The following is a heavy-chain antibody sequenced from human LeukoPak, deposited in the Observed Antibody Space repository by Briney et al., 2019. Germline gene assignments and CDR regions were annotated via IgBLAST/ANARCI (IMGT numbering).Heavy chain of an antibody. V-gene: IGHV3-30*03. CDR2: ISYDGSNK. J-gene: IGHJ5*02. D-gene: IGHD6-13*01. CDR1: GFTFSSYG. CDR3: TRDTWGIADL. Sequence: GRSLRLSCAASGFTFSSYGMHWVRQAPGKGLEWVAVISYDGSNKYYADSVKGRFTISRDDFKSIAYLQMNSLKTEDTAVYYCTRDTWGIADLWGQGTLVTVSS.